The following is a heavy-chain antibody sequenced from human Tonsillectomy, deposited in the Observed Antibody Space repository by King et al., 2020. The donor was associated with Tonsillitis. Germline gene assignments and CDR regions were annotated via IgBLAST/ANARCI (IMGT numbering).Heavy chain of an antibody. J-gene: IGHJ4*02. V-gene: IGHV3-15*07. CDR1: GFTFSNAW. CDR2: IKSKTDCGTT. D-gene: IGHD3-22*01. CDR3: TTSYYYDVSVYYHNRDY. Sequence: VQLVESGGGLVKPGGSLRLSCVASGFTFSNAWMNWVRQAPGKGLEGVGRIKSKTDCGTTDYAAPVKGRFTISRDDSKDTLYLQMNSLKTEDTAVYYCTTSYYYDVSVYYHNRDYWGQGTLVTVSS.